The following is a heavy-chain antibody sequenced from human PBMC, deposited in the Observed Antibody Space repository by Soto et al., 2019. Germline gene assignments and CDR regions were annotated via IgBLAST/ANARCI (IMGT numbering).Heavy chain of an antibody. CDR3: ARDGRYCSGGSCPEYYLDY. CDR2: IYYSGST. J-gene: IGHJ4*02. D-gene: IGHD2-15*01. Sequence: QVQLQESGPGLVKPSQTLSLTCTVSGGSISSGGYYWSWIRQHPGKGLEWIGYIYYSGSTYYNPSLTSRVTMSVDTSKNQFSLKLSSVTAADTAVYYCARDGRYCSGGSCPEYYLDYWGQGTLVTVSS. V-gene: IGHV4-31*03. CDR1: GGSISSGGYY.